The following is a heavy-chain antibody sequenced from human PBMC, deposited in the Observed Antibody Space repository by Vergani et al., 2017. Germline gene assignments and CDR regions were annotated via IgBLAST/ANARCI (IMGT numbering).Heavy chain of an antibody. CDR3: ARRRGISLAVWGMDV. J-gene: IGHJ6*02. Sequence: QVQLQQWGAGLLKPPETLSLTCAVYGGSFSGYYWSWIRQPPGKGLEWIGEINQSGSTNYNPSLKSRVTISVDTSKNQFSLKLSSVTAADTAVYYCARRRGISLAVWGMDVWGQGTTVTVSS. CDR1: GGSFSGYY. V-gene: IGHV4-34*01. D-gene: IGHD2-15*01. CDR2: INQSGST.